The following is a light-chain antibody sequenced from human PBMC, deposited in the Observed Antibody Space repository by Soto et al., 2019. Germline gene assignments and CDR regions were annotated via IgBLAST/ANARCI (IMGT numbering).Light chain of an antibody. CDR2: DVS. J-gene: IGLJ2*01. CDR3: SSYTSSSTLVV. V-gene: IGLV2-14*01. CDR1: SSDVGGYNY. Sequence: QSVLTQPASVSGSPGQSITISCTGTSSDVGGYNYVSWYQQHPGKAPKLMIYDVSNRPSGVSNRFSGSKSGNTASLTISGLRADDEADYYCSSYTSSSTLVVFGGGTQLTVL.